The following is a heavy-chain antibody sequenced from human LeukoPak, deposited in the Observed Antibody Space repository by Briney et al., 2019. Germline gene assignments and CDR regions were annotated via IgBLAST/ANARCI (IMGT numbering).Heavy chain of an antibody. CDR3: ARGLLGHYLYYYGMDV. CDR2: INHSGST. CDR1: GGSFSGYY. J-gene: IGHJ6*02. Sequence: SETLSLTCAVYGGSFSGYYWSWIRQPPGKGLEWIGEINHSGSTNYNPSLKSRVTISVDTSKNQFSLKLSSVTAADTAVYYCARGLLGHYLYYYGMDVWGQGTTVTVSS. D-gene: IGHD3-10*01. V-gene: IGHV4-34*01.